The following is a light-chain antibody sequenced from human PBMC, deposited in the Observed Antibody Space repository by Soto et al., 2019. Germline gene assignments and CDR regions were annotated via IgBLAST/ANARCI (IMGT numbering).Light chain of an antibody. J-gene: IGKJ5*01. CDR1: RSLVSSNGNTY. CDR3: MQATEFPIT. Sequence: DIVMTQTPLSSPVTLGQPASISCRSSRSLVSSNGNTYLGWLQQRPGQPPRLLIYKISERFSGVPGRFSGSGAGTDFTLKISRVEAEDVGVYYCMQATEFPITFGQGTRLELK. CDR2: KIS. V-gene: IGKV2-24*01.